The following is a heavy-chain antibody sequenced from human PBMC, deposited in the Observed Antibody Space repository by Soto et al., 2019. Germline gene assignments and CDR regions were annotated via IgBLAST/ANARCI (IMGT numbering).Heavy chain of an antibody. CDR1: GFTFSSYG. D-gene: IGHD3-10*01. CDR2: IWYDGSNK. V-gene: IGHV3-33*01. Sequence: GGSLRLSCAASGFTFSSYGMHWVRQAPGKGLEWVAVIWYDGSNKYYADSVKGRFTISRDNSKNRLYLQMNSLRAEDTAVYYCARENTYYYGSGSHGKDYYYYYMDVWGKGTTVTVSS. J-gene: IGHJ6*03. CDR3: ARENTYYYGSGSHGKDYYYYYMDV.